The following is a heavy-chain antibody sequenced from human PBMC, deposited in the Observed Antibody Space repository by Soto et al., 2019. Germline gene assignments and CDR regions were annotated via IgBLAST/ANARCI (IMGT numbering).Heavy chain of an antibody. CDR1: EGNFSSYS. D-gene: IGHD4-4*01. CDR3: ARATNSNSMDV. CDR2: XXSXSXXX. J-gene: IGHJ6*02. V-gene: IGHV3-21*01. Sequence: WGSLRHRRTAAEGNFSSYSGHWIRQARGKGLXWVSXXXSXSXXXYXXXXGKGRFTISRDNAKNSLDLQMTSLRAEDTSVYYCARATNSNSMDVWAQRPTVSVSS.